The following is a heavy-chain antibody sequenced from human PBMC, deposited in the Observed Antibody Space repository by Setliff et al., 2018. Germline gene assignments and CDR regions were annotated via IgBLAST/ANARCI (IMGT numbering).Heavy chain of an antibody. CDR2: IYSSGST. CDR1: GGSISSGDYY. J-gene: IGHJ2*01. D-gene: IGHD3-9*01. V-gene: IGHV4-30-4*08. Sequence: PSETLSLTCTVSGGSISSGDYYWSWIRQPPGKGLEWIGYIYSSGSTYYNPSLKSRVSISVDTSKNQFSLKLSSVTAADTAVYYCARDLRYFDWLIENWYFDLWGRGTLVTVSS. CDR3: ARDLRYFDWLIENWYFDL.